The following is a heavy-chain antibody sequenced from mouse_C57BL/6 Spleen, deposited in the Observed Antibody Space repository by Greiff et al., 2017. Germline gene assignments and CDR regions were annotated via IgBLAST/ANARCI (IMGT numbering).Heavy chain of an antibody. Sequence: VQLKESGPGLVKPSQSLSLTCSVTGYSITSGYYWNWIRQFPGNKLEWMGYISYDGSNNYNPSLKNRISITRDTSKNQFFLKLNSVTTEDTATYYCASNCYGSPFDYWGQGATLTVSS. V-gene: IGHV3-6*01. D-gene: IGHD1-1*01. CDR2: ISYDGSN. CDR1: GYSITSGYY. CDR3: ASNCYGSPFDY. J-gene: IGHJ2*01.